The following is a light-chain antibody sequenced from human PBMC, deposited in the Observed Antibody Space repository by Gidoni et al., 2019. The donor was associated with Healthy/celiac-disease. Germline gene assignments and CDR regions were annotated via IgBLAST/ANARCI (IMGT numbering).Light chain of an antibody. J-gene: IGKJ2*01. CDR2: GAS. Sequence: EIVMTQSPATLSVSPVERATLSCMASQSVSSNLAWYQQKPGKAPRLLIYGASTSATGIPARFSGSVSGTEFPLTISSLQSEDFAVYYFQQYNNWPRYIFGQXPKLEIK. V-gene: IGKV3-15*01. CDR1: QSVSSN. CDR3: QQYNNWPRYI.